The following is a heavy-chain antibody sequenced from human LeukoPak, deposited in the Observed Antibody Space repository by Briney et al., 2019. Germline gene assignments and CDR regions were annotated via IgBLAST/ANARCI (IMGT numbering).Heavy chain of an antibody. Sequence: SETLSLTCTVSGGSISSYYWSWLRQPAGKGREWIGRIYTSGSTNYNPSLKSRVTMSVDTSKNQFSLKVSSVTAADTAVYYCARDYTLDYYGSGSYYGGVFDPWGQGTLVTVSS. D-gene: IGHD3-10*01. CDR1: GGSISSYY. J-gene: IGHJ5*02. V-gene: IGHV4-4*07. CDR2: IYTSGST. CDR3: ARDYTLDYYGSGSYYGGVFDP.